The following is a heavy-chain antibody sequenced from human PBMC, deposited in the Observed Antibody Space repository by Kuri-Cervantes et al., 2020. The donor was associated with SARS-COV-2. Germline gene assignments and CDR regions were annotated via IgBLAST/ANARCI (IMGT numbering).Heavy chain of an antibody. V-gene: IGHV1-18*04. J-gene: IGHJ6*02. CDR2: ISAYNGNT. D-gene: IGHD3-9*01. Sequence: ASVKVSCKASGYTFTSYYMHWVRQATGQGLEWMGWISAYNGNTNYAQKLQGRVTMTTDTSTSTAYMELRSLRSDDTAVYYCARDQGDDILTRLYYYCRMDFWGQGTTVTVSS. CDR3: ARDQGDDILTRLYYYCRMDF. CDR1: GYTFTSYY.